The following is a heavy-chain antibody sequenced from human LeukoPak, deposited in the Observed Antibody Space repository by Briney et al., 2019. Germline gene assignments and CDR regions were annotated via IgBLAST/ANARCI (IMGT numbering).Heavy chain of an antibody. J-gene: IGHJ4*02. CDR1: GYTFTSYG. CDR2: INPNSGGT. CDR3: ARLEYCTNGVCYTIDY. Sequence: ASVKVSCKASGYTFTSYGISWVRQAPGQGLEWMGWINPNSGGTNYAQKFQGRVTMTRDTSISTAYMELSRLRSDDTAVYYCARLEYCTNGVCYTIDYWGQGTLVTVSS. V-gene: IGHV1-2*02. D-gene: IGHD2-8*01.